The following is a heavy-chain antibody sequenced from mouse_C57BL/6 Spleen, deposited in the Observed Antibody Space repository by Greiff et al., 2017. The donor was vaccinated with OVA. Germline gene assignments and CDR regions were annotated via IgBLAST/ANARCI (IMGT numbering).Heavy chain of an antibody. CDR3: ARGPLYYGSSHWYFDV. J-gene: IGHJ1*03. D-gene: IGHD1-1*01. V-gene: IGHV3-1*01. Sequence: EVKVEESGPGMVKPSQSLSLTCTVTGYSITSGYDWHWIRHFPGNKLEWMGYISYSGSTNYNPSLKSRISITHDTSKNHFFLKLNSVTTEDTATYYCARGPLYYGSSHWYFDVWGTGTTVTVSS. CDR2: ISYSGST. CDR1: GYSITSGYD.